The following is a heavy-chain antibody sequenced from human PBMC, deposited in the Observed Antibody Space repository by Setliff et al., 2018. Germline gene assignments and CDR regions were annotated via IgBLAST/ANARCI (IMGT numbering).Heavy chain of an antibody. Sequence: PGESLKISCAASGFTFRSYEMNWVRRAPGKGLQWVSYISSSGSTMYYADSVKGRFTISRDNAKNSLYLQMNSLRAEDTAVYYCATSPPLYYYYYYYMDVWGKGTTVTVSS. CDR3: ATSPPLYYYYYYYMDV. CDR1: GFTFRSYE. V-gene: IGHV3-48*03. CDR2: ISSSGSTM. J-gene: IGHJ6*03.